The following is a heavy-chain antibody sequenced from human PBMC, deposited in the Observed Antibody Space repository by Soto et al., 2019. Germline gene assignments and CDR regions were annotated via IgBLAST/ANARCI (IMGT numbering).Heavy chain of an antibody. D-gene: IGHD2-15*01. V-gene: IGHV2-26*01. CDR1: GFSLSNVRMG. J-gene: IGHJ6*02. CDR3: ARVNVVVIENYSYAVDV. Sequence: QVTLKESGPVLVKPTETLTLTCTVSGFSLSNVRMGVSWIRQPPGKALEWLAHIFSDDDKSYNTSLKSRLTITKDTSKSQVVLTLNNLDPVDIATYFCARVNVVVIENYSYAVDVWGQGTTVTVSS. CDR2: IFSDDDK.